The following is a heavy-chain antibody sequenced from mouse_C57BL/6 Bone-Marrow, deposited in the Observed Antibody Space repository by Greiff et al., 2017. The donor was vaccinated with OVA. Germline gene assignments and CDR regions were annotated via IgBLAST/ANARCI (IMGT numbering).Heavy chain of an antibody. Sequence: EVQLQQSGAELVRPGASVKLSCTASGFNIKDDYMHWVKQRPEQGLEWIGWIDPENGDTEYASKFQGKVTITADTSSNTAYLQLSSLTSEDTAVYYCTTYGSSYPYAMDYWGQGTSVTVSS. CDR3: TTYGSSYPYAMDY. CDR2: IDPENGDT. V-gene: IGHV14-4*01. CDR1: GFNIKDDY. J-gene: IGHJ4*01. D-gene: IGHD1-1*01.